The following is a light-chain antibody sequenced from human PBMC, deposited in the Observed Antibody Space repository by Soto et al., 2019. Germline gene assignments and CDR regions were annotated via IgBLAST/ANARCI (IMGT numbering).Light chain of an antibody. CDR1: QTISNW. CDR2: DAS. V-gene: IGKV1-5*01. Sequence: IRVSHSPATLSATIGDRVTITCRASQTISNWLAWYQQKPGKAPKVLIHDASRLESGVPSRFSGSGSGTEFTLTINNLQPDDFATYYCQPYYSYPPLPSGGRTKAAIK. CDR3: QPYYSYPPLP. J-gene: IGKJ4*01.